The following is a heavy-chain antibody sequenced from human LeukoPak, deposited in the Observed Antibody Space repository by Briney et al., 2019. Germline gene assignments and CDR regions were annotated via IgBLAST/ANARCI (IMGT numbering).Heavy chain of an antibody. CDR1: GFTFGSYG. V-gene: IGHV3-23*01. J-gene: IGHJ4*02. Sequence: GGSLRLSCSTSGFTFGSYGMTWVRQAPGKGLEWVSEITTSGGPSFYTDSVKGRFTISRDNSKDTVYLQMDNLRVEDTAVYYCAKLNDFWSGPLDYWGQGTLVTVSS. CDR3: AKLNDFWSGPLDY. CDR2: ITTSGGPS. D-gene: IGHD3-3*01.